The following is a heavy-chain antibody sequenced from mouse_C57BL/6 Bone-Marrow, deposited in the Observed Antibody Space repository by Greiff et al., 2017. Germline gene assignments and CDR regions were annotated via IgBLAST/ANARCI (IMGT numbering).Heavy chain of an antibody. Sequence: QVQLQQPGAELVMPGASVKLSCKASGYTFTSYWMHWVKQRPGPGLAWIGEIDPSDSYTNYNQKFKGKSTLTVDKSSSTAYMQLSSLTSEDSAVYYCAREIYYYGSSPPWFADWGQGTLVTVSA. CDR1: GYTFTSYW. J-gene: IGHJ3*01. D-gene: IGHD1-1*01. V-gene: IGHV1-69*01. CDR2: IDPSDSYT. CDR3: AREIYYYGSSPPWFAD.